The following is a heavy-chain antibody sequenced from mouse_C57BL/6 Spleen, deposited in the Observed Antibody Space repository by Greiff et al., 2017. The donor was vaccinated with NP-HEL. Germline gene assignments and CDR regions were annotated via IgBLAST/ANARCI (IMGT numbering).Heavy chain of an antibody. D-gene: IGHD1-1*01. CDR1: GYTFTSYW. V-gene: IGHV1-52*01. J-gene: IGHJ4*01. Sequence: QVQLQQPGAELVRPGSSVKLSCKASGYTFTSYWMHWVKQRPIQGLEWIGNIDPSDSETHYNQKFKGKATLTVDKSSSTAYMQLSSLTSEDSAVYYCAPFITTVEYAMDYWGQGTSVTVSS. CDR3: APFITTVEYAMDY. CDR2: IDPSDSET.